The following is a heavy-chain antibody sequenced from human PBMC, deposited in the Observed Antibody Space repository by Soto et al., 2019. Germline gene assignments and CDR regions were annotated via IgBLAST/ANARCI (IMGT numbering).Heavy chain of an antibody. CDR3: AKDPTSYDSSAQFDS. D-gene: IGHD3-22*01. CDR1: GFTFSRHA. V-gene: IGHV3-23*01. CDR2: LSDSGGSI. J-gene: IGHJ4*02. Sequence: PGGSLRLSCTASGFTFSRHAMTWVRQAPGKGLEWVSGLSDSGGSIYYADSVKGRFTISRDNSKNTLYLQMNSLRAEDTAVYYCAKDPTSYDSSAQFDSWGQGTLVTVSS.